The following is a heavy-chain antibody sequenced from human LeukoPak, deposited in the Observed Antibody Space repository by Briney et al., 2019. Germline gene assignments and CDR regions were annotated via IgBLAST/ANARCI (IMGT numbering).Heavy chain of an antibody. CDR1: GFTFSSYS. D-gene: IGHD3-22*01. V-gene: IGHV3-48*04. CDR2: ISSSSSTI. Sequence: PGGSLRLSCAASGFTFSSYSMNWVRQAPGKGLEWVSHISSSSSTIYYADSVKGRFTISRDNAKNSLNLQMNSLRAEDTAVYYCARQGAYSSGNAFDIWGQGTMVTVSS. J-gene: IGHJ3*02. CDR3: ARQGAYSSGNAFDI.